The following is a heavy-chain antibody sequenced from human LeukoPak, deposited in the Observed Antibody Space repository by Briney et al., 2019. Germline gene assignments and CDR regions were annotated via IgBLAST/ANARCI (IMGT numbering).Heavy chain of an antibody. Sequence: GGSLRLSCAASGFTFSSFEMKWVRQAPGKGLEWVSYISSGGSTIYYADSVKGRFTISRDNAKNSLFLKTDTLRGDDTGIYYCARDPNVLGITPYYFDFWGQGTLVTVSS. V-gene: IGHV3-48*03. CDR3: ARDPNVLGITPYYFDF. D-gene: IGHD3-10*02. J-gene: IGHJ4*02. CDR2: ISSGGSTI. CDR1: GFTFSSFE.